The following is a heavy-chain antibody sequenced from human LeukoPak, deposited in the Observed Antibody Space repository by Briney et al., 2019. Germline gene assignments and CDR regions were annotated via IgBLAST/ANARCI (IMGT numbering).Heavy chain of an antibody. CDR1: GGSISSGGYY. Sequence: SQTLSLTCTVSGGSISSGGYYWSWIRQHPGKGLEWIGYLYYTGTTYYNPSLKSRIIISVDTSKTQFSLRLSSVSAADTAIYYCARDLGVRGMDVRGQGTTVTVSS. CDR2: LYYTGTT. CDR3: ARDLGVRGMDV. D-gene: IGHD2-21*01. V-gene: IGHV4-31*03. J-gene: IGHJ6*02.